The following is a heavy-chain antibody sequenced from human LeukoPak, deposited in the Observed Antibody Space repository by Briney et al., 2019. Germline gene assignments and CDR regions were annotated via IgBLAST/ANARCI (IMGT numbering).Heavy chain of an antibody. CDR2: IYYSGST. Sequence: PSETLSLTCTVSGGSISSGGYYWSWIRQHPGKGLEWIGYIYYSGSTNYNPSLKSRVTISVDTSKNQFSLKLSSVTAADTAVYYCARVGRDSGLLVFDYWGQGTLVTVSS. D-gene: IGHD4-17*01. CDR1: GGSISSGGYY. V-gene: IGHV4-61*08. CDR3: ARVGRDSGLLVFDY. J-gene: IGHJ4*02.